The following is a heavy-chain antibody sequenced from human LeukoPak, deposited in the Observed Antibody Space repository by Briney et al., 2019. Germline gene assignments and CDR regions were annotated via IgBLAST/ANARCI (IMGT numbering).Heavy chain of an antibody. CDR3: ARTPLGSYPYFDY. V-gene: IGHV3-43*01. Sequence: GGSLILSCAASGFTFDDYTMHWVRQAPGKGLEWVSLISWDGGSTYYADSVKGRFTISRDNAKNSLYLQMNSLRAEDTAVYYCARTPLGSYPYFDYWGQGTLVTVSS. CDR2: ISWDGGST. D-gene: IGHD1-26*01. J-gene: IGHJ4*02. CDR1: GFTFDDYT.